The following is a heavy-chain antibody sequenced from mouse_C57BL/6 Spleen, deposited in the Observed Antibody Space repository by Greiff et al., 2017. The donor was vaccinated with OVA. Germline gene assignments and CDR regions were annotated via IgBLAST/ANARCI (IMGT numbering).Heavy chain of an antibody. V-gene: IGHV1-82*01. Sequence: VKLMESGPELVKPGASVKISCKASGYAFSSSWMNWVKQRPGKGLEWIGRIYPGDGDTNYNGKFKGKATLTADKSSSTAYMQLSSLTSEDSAVYFCARSTVVAPRFAYWGQGTLVTVSA. CDR1: GYAFSSSW. D-gene: IGHD1-1*01. J-gene: IGHJ3*01. CDR2: IYPGDGDT. CDR3: ARSTVVAPRFAY.